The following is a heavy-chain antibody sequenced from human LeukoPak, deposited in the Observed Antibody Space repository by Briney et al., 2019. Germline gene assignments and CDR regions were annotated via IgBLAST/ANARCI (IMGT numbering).Heavy chain of an antibody. CDR3: ARAGSRAIFGVVTMPTSYDY. J-gene: IGHJ4*02. CDR1: GYTFTSYY. D-gene: IGHD3-3*01. Sequence: ASVKVSCKASGYTFTSYYMHWVRQAPGQGLEWMGIINPSGGSTSYAQKFQGRVTITTDESTSTAYMEPSSLRSEDTAVYYCARAGSRAIFGVVTMPTSYDYWGQGTLVTVSS. V-gene: IGHV1-46*01. CDR2: INPSGGST.